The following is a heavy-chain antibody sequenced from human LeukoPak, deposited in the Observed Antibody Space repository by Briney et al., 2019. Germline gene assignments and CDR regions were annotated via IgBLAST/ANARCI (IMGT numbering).Heavy chain of an antibody. CDR3: AKLEGSGSPTPLDG. J-gene: IGHJ4*02. Sequence: PGGSLRLSCAASGSTFSSYAMHWVRQAPGKGLEWVAVISYDGSNKYYADSVKGRFTISRDNSKNTLYLQMNSLRAEDTATYYCAKLEGSGSPTPLDGWGQGTLVSVSS. D-gene: IGHD3-10*01. V-gene: IGHV3-30-3*02. CDR2: ISYDGSNK. CDR1: GSTFSSYA.